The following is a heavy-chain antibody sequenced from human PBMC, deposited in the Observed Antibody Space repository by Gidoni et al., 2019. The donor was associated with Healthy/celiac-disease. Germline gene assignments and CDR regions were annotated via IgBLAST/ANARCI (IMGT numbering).Heavy chain of an antibody. D-gene: IGHD3-9*01. CDR1: GGSFSGYY. Sequence: QVQLQQWGAGLLKPSETLSLTCAVYGGSFSGYYWSWIRQPPGKGLEWIGEINHSGSTNYNPSLKSRVTISVDTSKNQFSLKLSSVTAADTAVYYCAREGPLRYFDWLLYYFDYWGQGTLVTVSS. V-gene: IGHV4-34*01. J-gene: IGHJ4*02. CDR2: INHSGST. CDR3: AREGPLRYFDWLLYYFDY.